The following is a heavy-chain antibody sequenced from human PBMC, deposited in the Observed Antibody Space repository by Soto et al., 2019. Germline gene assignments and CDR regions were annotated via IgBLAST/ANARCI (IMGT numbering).Heavy chain of an antibody. Sequence: EVQLVDSGGGLVQPGGSLRLSCAASGFTFSSYWMSWVRQVPGKGLEWVANIKQDGREKYYVDSVKGRFTISRDNAKNLLYLQMDSLRAEDTAVYYCARDCLRCGFGYSDYWGQGTLVTVSS. V-gene: IGHV3-7*01. J-gene: IGHJ4*02. CDR1: GFTFSSYW. CDR3: ARDCLRCGFGYSDY. D-gene: IGHD4-17*01. CDR2: IKQDGREK.